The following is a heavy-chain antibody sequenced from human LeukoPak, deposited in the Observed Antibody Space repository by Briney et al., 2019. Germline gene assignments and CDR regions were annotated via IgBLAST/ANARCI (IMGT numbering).Heavy chain of an antibody. CDR3: AKDNGDFWSDYYHWFDP. Sequence: GGSLRLSCAASGFTFSSYAMSWVRQAPGKGLEWVSAISGSGGSTYYADSVKGRFTISRDNSKNTLYLQMNSLRAEDTAVYYCAKDNGDFWSDYYHWFDPWGQGTLVTVSS. CDR2: ISGSGGST. D-gene: IGHD3-3*01. J-gene: IGHJ5*02. V-gene: IGHV3-23*01. CDR1: GFTFSSYA.